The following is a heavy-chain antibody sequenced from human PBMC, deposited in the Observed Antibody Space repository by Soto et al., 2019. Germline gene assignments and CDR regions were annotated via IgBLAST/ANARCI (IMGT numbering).Heavy chain of an antibody. CDR2: IYYSGST. CDR3: ARLIMVRGVTSVDY. V-gene: IGHV4-61*08. CDR1: GGSISSGGYS. J-gene: IGHJ4*02. D-gene: IGHD3-10*01. Sequence: PSETLSLTCAVSGGSISSGGYSWSWIRQPPGKGLEWIGYIYYSGSTNYNPSLKSRVTISVDTSKNQFSLKLSSVTAADTAVYYCARLIMVRGVTSVDYWGQGTLVTVSS.